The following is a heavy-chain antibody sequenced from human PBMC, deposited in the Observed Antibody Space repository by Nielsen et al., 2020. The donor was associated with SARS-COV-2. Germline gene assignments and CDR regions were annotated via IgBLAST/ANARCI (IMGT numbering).Heavy chain of an antibody. V-gene: IGHV3-48*02. CDR2: ISSSSSTI. J-gene: IGHJ6*02. CDR3: ARDQAVAATGVDYYYYYGMDV. CDR1: GFTFSSYS. D-gene: IGHD6-19*01. Sequence: GGSLRLSCAASGFTFSSYSMNWVRQAPGKGLEWVSYISSSSSTIYYADSVKGRFTISRDNAKNSLYLQMNSLRDEDTAVYYCARDQAVAATGVDYYYYYGMDVWGQGTTVTVSS.